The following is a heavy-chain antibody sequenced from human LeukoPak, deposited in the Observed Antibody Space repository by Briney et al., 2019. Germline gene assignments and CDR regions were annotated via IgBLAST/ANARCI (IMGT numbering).Heavy chain of an antibody. D-gene: IGHD2-15*01. J-gene: IGHJ6*02. CDR2: ISGSGNRT. CDR1: GFTFSSYA. CDR3: AKNLYCGGGSCYPSALGMDV. Sequence: GGSLRLSCAASGFTFSSYAMSWVRQVPGKGLEWVSRISGSGNRTYYADSVKGWFTISRDNSKNTLFLQMNSLRAEDTAVYYCAKNLYCGGGSCYPSALGMDVWGQGTTVTVSS. V-gene: IGHV3-23*01.